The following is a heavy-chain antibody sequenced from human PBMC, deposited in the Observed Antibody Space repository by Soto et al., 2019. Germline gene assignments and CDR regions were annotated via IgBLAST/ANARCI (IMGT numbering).Heavy chain of an antibody. Sequence: QVQLVQSGAEVKKPGSSVKVSCKASGGTFSSYAISWVRQAPGQGLEWMGGIIPIFGTANYGQKFQGRVTITADESTSTAYRELSSLRSEDTAVYYCARGVEGGGRNYYYYGMDVWGQGTTVTVSS. CDR3: ARGVEGGGRNYYYYGMDV. CDR2: IIPIFGTA. J-gene: IGHJ6*02. CDR1: GGTFSSYA. D-gene: IGHD2-15*01. V-gene: IGHV1-69*12.